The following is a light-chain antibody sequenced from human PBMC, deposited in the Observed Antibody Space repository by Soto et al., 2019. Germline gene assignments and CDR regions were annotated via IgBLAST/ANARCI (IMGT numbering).Light chain of an antibody. Sequence: QSVLTQPPSASGSPGQSVTISCTGTSSDVGGYNYVSWYQQHPGKAPKLMIYEVSKRPSGVPDRFSGSKSGNTASLTVSGLXAEXEADYYCSSYAGSNNYVFGTGTKLTVL. CDR1: SSDVGGYNY. V-gene: IGLV2-8*01. CDR2: EVS. J-gene: IGLJ1*01. CDR3: SSYAGSNNYV.